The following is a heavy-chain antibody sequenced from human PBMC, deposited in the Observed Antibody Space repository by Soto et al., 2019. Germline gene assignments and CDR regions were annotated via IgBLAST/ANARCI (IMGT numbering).Heavy chain of an antibody. CDR3: ARLGQCSSTSCYGNWFDP. D-gene: IGHD2-2*01. Sequence: SETLSLTCTVSGGSISSYYWSWIRQPPGKGLEWIGYIYYSGSTNYNPSLKSRVTISVDTSKNQFSLKLSSVTAADTAVYYCARLGQCSSTSCYGNWFDPWGQGTLVTVS. CDR2: IYYSGST. CDR1: GGSISSYY. J-gene: IGHJ5*02. V-gene: IGHV4-59*08.